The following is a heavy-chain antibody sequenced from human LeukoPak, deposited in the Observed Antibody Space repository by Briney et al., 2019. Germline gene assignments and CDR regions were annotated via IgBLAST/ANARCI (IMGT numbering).Heavy chain of an antibody. D-gene: IGHD3-10*01. J-gene: IGHJ6*02. CDR1: GFTFDTYA. V-gene: IGHV3-23*01. CDR3: ARDRLLWFGELFYHGMDV. Sequence: GGSLRLSCAASGFTFDTYAMTWVRQVPGKGLEWVSNISGRGTSTNYADSVKGRFTISRDNSKNSLYLQMNSLRAEDTAVYYCARDRLLWFGELFYHGMDVWGQGTTVTVSS. CDR2: ISGRGTST.